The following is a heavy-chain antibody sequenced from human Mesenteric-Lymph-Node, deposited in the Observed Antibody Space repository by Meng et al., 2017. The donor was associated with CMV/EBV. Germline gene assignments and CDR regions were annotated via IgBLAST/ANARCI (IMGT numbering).Heavy chain of an antibody. Sequence: YTFTGYYMHWVRQAPGQGLEWMGWINPNSGGTNYAQKFQGRVTMTRDTSISTAYMELSRLRSDDTAVYYCARDMYYYDSSGYYFLLDYWGQGTLVTVSS. CDR3: ARDMYYYDSSGYYFLLDY. CDR1: YTFTGYY. J-gene: IGHJ4*02. D-gene: IGHD3-22*01. V-gene: IGHV1-2*02. CDR2: INPNSGGT.